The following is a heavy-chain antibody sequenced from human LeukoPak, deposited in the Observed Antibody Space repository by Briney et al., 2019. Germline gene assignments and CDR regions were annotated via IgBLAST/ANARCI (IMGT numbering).Heavy chain of an antibody. D-gene: IGHD6-19*01. CDR3: ASVKAQPGIAVAGPLWAFDI. CDR2: INPNSGGT. CDR1: GYTFTGYY. J-gene: IGHJ3*02. Sequence: ASVKVSCKASGYTFTGYYMHWVRQAPGQGLEWMGWINPNSGGTNYAQKFQGRVTITTDESTSTAYMELSSLRSEDTAVYYCASVKAQPGIAVAGPLWAFDIWGQGTMVTVSS. V-gene: IGHV1-2*02.